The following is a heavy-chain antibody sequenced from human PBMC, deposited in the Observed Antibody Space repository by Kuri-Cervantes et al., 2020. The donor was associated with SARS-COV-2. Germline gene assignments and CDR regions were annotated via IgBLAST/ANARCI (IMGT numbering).Heavy chain of an antibody. J-gene: IGHJ4*02. D-gene: IGHD6-6*01. CDR2: INPSGGST. V-gene: IGHV1-46*01. CDR1: GYTFTSYY. Sequence: ASVKVSCKASGYTFTSYYMHWVRQAPGQGLEWMGIINPSGGSTSYAQKFQGRVTMTRDTSTSTVYMELSSLRSDDTAVYYCARGPRIAARFSPSSDYWGQGTLVTVSS. CDR3: ARGPRIAARFSPSSDY.